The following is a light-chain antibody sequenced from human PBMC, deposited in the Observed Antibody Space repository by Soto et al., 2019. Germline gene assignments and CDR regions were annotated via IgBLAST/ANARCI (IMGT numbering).Light chain of an antibody. V-gene: IGKV3-15*01. CDR3: QHYNSLPWT. Sequence: EIVITQSPAPLAVSPGERATLSCRARQSVSSDLAWYQQKPGQAPRLLIYGASTRATGIPARFSGSGSGTEFTLTISSLQSEDFAVYYCQHYNSLPWTFGQGTKVEIK. CDR2: GAS. CDR1: QSVSSD. J-gene: IGKJ1*01.